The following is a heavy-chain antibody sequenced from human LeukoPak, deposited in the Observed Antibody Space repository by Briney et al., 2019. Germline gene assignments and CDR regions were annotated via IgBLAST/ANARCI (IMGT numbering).Heavy chain of an antibody. CDR3: AAIVVVAATPDY. CDR1: GFTFSSYA. Sequence: GGSLRLSCAASGFTFSSYAMSWVRPPPGKGLEWVSAISGSGGSTYYADSVKSRFTISRHNSKNPLYLQMNSLRAEDTALYYGAAIVVVAATPDYWGQGTLVTVSS. CDR2: ISGSGGST. J-gene: IGHJ4*02. D-gene: IGHD2-15*01. V-gene: IGHV3-23*01.